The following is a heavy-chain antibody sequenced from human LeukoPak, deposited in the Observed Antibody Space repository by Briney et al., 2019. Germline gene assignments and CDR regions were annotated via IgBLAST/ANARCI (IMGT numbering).Heavy chain of an antibody. CDR1: VLTLTGYA. Sequence: GGSLRLSRAASVLTLTGYAMSWVGPAPAKGLEWVSAISGSGGSTYYADSVKGRFTISRENSKNTLYLQMNSLRAEDTAVYYCAKELAVAGKIIGWDYWGQGTLVTVTS. J-gene: IGHJ4*02. D-gene: IGHD6-13*01. V-gene: IGHV3-23*01. CDR2: ISGSGGST. CDR3: AKELAVAGKIIGWDY.